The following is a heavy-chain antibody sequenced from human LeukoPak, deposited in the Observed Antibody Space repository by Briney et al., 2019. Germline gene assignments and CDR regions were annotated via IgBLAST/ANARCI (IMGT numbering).Heavy chain of an antibody. CDR1: GYPFSGYY. Sequence: ASVQVSCKASGYPFSGYYIHWVRQGPGQGLEWLGWINPESGATKYAQRFEGRVTLTRDTSVTTVHMELSGLRYDDSAVYYCARENLNYYGSGSYLYWGQGSQVTLSS. CDR3: ARENLNYYGSGSYLY. V-gene: IGHV1-2*02. CDR2: INPESGAT. J-gene: IGHJ4*02. D-gene: IGHD3-10*01.